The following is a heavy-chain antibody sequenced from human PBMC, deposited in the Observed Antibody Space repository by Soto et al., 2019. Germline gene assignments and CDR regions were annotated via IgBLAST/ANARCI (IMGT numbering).Heavy chain of an antibody. D-gene: IGHD3-10*01. J-gene: IGHJ4*02. Sequence: GGSLRLSCAASGFTFSSYWMSWVRQAPGRGLEWLTKIKQDGSDKYYVDSVRGRFTISRDNAKYSLYLQMDSLRAEDTAVYYCVTESSFRCDHWGQGTLVTVSS. CDR3: VTESSFRCDH. V-gene: IGHV3-7*05. CDR2: IKQDGSDK. CDR1: GFTFSSYW.